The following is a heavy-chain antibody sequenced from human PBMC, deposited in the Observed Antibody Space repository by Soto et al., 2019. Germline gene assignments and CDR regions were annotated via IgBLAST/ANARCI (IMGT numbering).Heavy chain of an antibody. Sequence: GASVKVSCKASGGTFSSYTISWVRQAPGQGLEWMGRIIPILGIANYAQKFQGRVTITADKSTSTAYMELSSLRSEDTAVYYCASRGPSGGYPSAPSGQGTLAPLSS. CDR3: ASRGPSGGYPSAP. J-gene: IGHJ5*02. CDR2: IIPILGIA. CDR1: GGTFSSYT. V-gene: IGHV1-69*02. D-gene: IGHD6-19*01.